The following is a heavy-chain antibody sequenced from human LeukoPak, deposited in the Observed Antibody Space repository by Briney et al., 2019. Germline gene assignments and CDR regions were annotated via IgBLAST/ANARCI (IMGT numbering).Heavy chain of an antibody. CDR3: TRVLVRGVIIIYYFDY. CDR2: IRSKAYGGTT. CDR1: GFTFGDYA. V-gene: IGHV3-49*04. D-gene: IGHD3-10*01. J-gene: IGHJ4*02. Sequence: GGSLRLSCTASGFTFGDYAMSWVRQAPGKGLEWVGFIRSKAYGGTTEYAASVKGRFTISRDDSKSIAYLQMNSLKTEDTAVYYCTRVLVRGVIIIYYFDYWGQGTLVTVSP.